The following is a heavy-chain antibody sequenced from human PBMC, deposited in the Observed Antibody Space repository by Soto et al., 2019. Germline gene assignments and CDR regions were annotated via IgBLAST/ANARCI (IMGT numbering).Heavy chain of an antibody. CDR2: IYHSGST. J-gene: IGHJ6*02. V-gene: IGHV4-4*02. Sequence: SETLSLTCAVSGGSISSSKWWSWVRQPPGKGLEWIGEIYHSGSTNYNPSLKSRVTISVDKSKNQFSLKLSSVTAADTAVYYCASEGLRSYFYYGMDVWGQGTTVT. CDR3: ASEGLRSYFYYGMDV. CDR1: GGSISSSKW.